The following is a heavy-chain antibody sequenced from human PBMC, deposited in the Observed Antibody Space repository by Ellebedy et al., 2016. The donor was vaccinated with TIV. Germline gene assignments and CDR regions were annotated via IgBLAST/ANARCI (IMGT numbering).Heavy chain of an antibody. Sequence: GGSLRLSCKGSGYSFTSYWIGWVRQMPGKGLEWMGIIYPGDSDTRYSPSFQGQVTISADKSISTAYLQWSSLKASDTAMYYCARLTYDSSGHPVGFQHWGQGTLVTVSS. J-gene: IGHJ1*01. CDR2: IYPGDSDT. V-gene: IGHV5-51*01. CDR3: ARLTYDSSGHPVGFQH. CDR1: GYSFTSYW. D-gene: IGHD3-22*01.